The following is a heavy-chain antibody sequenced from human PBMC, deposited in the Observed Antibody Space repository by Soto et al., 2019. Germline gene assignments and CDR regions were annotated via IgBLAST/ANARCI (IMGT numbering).Heavy chain of an antibody. CDR3: AKDHGGTMSFDI. CDR2: ISGSGGST. D-gene: IGHD3-16*01. Sequence: PGGSKILSYAASGLNFSSYAMSWVRQAPGKGLEWVSAISGSGGSTYYADSVKGRFTISRDNSKNTLYLQMNSLRAEDTAVYYCAKDHGGTMSFDIWGQGTMVTVSS. CDR1: GLNFSSYA. V-gene: IGHV3-23*01. J-gene: IGHJ3*02.